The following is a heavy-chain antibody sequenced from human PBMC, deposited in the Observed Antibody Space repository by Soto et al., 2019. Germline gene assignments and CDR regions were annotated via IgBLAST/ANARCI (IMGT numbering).Heavy chain of an antibody. V-gene: IGHV1-69*01. Sequence: QVQLVQSGPEVKKPGSSVKVSCEASGGTFSNFAVNWVRQAPGQGLEWVGGIIPLFNVAKYAQKFEGRVTIVADDSACTAYMDLSSLRSEDTAVYYCAASVSDVLGYDYKDTEGLDIWGQWTMVTVSS. CDR1: GGTFSNFA. CDR3: AASVSDVLGYDYKDTEGLDI. J-gene: IGHJ3*02. D-gene: IGHD4-4*01. CDR2: IIPLFNVA.